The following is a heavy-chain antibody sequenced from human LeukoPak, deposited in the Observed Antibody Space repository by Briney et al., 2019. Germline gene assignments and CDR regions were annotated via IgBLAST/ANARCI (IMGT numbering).Heavy chain of an antibody. J-gene: IGHJ4*02. V-gene: IGHV4-59*02. CDR2: IHYSGAT. D-gene: IGHD2-21*02. CDR3: AREDPLTAHFDY. Sequence: TSETLSLTCSASGVSVNSRYWSWVRQPPEKGLEWIGYIHYSGATNYNPSLKSRVSISIDTPRNQFSLSLSSVTAADTAVYYCAREDPLTAHFDYWGQGTLVTVSS. CDR1: GVSVNSRY.